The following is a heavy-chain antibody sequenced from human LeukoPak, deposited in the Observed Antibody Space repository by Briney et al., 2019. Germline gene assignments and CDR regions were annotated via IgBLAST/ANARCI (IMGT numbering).Heavy chain of an antibody. J-gene: IGHJ4*02. CDR2: IYYSGST. D-gene: IGHD3-10*01. CDR3: ARLPIDYYGSGSYPFDY. Sequence: PSETLSLTCTVSGGSISSSSYYWGWIRQPPGKGLEWIGSIYYSGSTYYNPSLKSRVTISVDTSKNQFSLKLSSVTAADTAVYYCARLPIDYYGSGSYPFDYWGQGTLVTVSS. CDR1: GGSISSSSYY. V-gene: IGHV4-39*01.